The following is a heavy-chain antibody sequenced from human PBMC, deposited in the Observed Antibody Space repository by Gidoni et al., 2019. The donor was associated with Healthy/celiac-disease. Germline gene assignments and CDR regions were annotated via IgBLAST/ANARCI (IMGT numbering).Heavy chain of an antibody. CDR3: ARDHHVVRGGNHYYYYGMDV. V-gene: IGHV3-30-3*01. CDR1: GFTVSSYS. Sequence: QVQLVESGGGVVQPGRSLRLSCAASGFTVSSYSMHWVRQAPGKGLEWVAVISYDGSNKYYADSVKGRFTISRDNSKNTLYLQMNSLRAEDTAVYYCARDHHVVRGGNHYYYYGMDVWGQGTTVTVSS. J-gene: IGHJ6*02. CDR2: ISYDGSNK. D-gene: IGHD3-10*01.